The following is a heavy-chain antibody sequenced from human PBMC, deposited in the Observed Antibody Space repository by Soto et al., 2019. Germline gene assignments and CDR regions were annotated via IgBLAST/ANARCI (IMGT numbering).Heavy chain of an antibody. D-gene: IGHD6-6*01. CDR2: IWYDGSNK. V-gene: IGHV3-33*01. CDR1: GFTFSSYG. J-gene: IGHJ4*02. CDR3: ARELAARPDGGIGY. Sequence: QVQLVESGGGVVQPGRSLRLSCAASGFTFSSYGMHWVRQAPGKGLEWVAVIWYDGSNKYYADSVKGRFTISRDNSKNTLYLQMNSLRAEDTAVYYCARELAARPDGGIGYWGQGTLVTVSS.